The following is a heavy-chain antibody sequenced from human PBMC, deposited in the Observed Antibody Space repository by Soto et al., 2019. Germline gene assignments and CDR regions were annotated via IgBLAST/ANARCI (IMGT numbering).Heavy chain of an antibody. J-gene: IGHJ4*02. D-gene: IGHD3-10*01. CDR1: GFSFSSHA. CDR3: ARGFSAGKGSPPDY. V-gene: IGHV3-23*01. CDR2: LIGGGGDT. Sequence: EMELKESGGGLVQRGGSLRLSCVASGFSFSSHAMGWVRQAPGKGLEWVSSLIGGGGDTFYADSVKGRFTISRHNSRNTLYLQMNSLRDGDTAVYYCARGFSAGKGSPPDYWGQGTLVTVSS.